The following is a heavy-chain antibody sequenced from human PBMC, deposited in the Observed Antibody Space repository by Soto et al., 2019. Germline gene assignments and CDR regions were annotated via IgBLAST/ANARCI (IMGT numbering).Heavy chain of an antibody. CDR1: GFTFSSYG. CDR3: AKEDCSSTSCHRNWVDP. J-gene: IGHJ5*02. CDR2: ISYDGSNK. D-gene: IGHD2-2*01. Sequence: LRLSCAASGFTFSSYGMHWVRQAPGKGLEWVAVISYDGSNKYYADSVKGRFTISRDNSKNTLYLQMNSLRAEDTAVYYCAKEDCSSTSCHRNWVDPWGQGTLVTISS. V-gene: IGHV3-30*18.